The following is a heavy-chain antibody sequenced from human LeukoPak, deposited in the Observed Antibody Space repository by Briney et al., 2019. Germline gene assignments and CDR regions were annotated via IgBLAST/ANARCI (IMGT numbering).Heavy chain of an antibody. CDR2: ISGSGGST. CDR1: GFTFSSYA. CDR3: AKTQPRSITMVRGFSEEDY. D-gene: IGHD3-10*01. V-gene: IGHV3-23*01. J-gene: IGHJ4*02. Sequence: PGRSLRLSCAASGFTFSSYAMSWVRQAPGKGLEWVSAISGSGGSTYYADSVKGRFTISRDNSKNTLYLQMNSLRAEDTAVYYCAKTQPRSITMVRGFSEEDYWGQGTLVTVSS.